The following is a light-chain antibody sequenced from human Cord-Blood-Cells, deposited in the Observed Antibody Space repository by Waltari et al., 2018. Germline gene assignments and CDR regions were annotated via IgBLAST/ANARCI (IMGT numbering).Light chain of an antibody. Sequence: QSALTQHRSASGSPGQSVTISCTGTRSDFGGYNYVSWYQQHPGKAPKLMIYDVSKRPSGVPDRFSGSKSGNTASLTISGLQAEDEADYYCCSYAGSYTWVFGGGTKLTVL. V-gene: IGLV2-11*01. J-gene: IGLJ3*02. CDR3: CSYAGSYTWV. CDR1: RSDFGGYNY. CDR2: DVS.